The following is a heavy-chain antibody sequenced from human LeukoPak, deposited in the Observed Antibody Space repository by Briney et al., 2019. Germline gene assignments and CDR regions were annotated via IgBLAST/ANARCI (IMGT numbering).Heavy chain of an antibody. V-gene: IGHV3-33*01. Sequence: PGGSLRLSCAASGFTFSSYGMHWVRQAPGKGLEWVAVIWYDGSNKYYADSVKGRFTISRDNSKNTLYLQMNSLRAEDTAVYYCARDTYEYYYDSSGYGYLQHWGQGTLVTVSS. CDR2: IWYDGSNK. CDR1: GFTFSSYG. J-gene: IGHJ1*01. CDR3: ARDTYEYYYDSSGYGYLQH. D-gene: IGHD3-22*01.